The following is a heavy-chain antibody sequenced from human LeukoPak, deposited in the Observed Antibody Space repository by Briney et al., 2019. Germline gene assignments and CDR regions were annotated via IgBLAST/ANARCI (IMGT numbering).Heavy chain of an antibody. CDR3: ARDPRYFDY. CDR2: IKQDGSEK. V-gene: IGHV3-7*05. CDR1: GFTFSTYW. J-gene: IGHJ4*02. Sequence: GGSLRLSCAASGFTFSTYWMTWVRQAPGKGLEWVANIKQDGSEKYYVDSVKGRFTISRDNARNSLYLQMNSLRAEDAAVYYCARDPRYFDYWGQGTLVTVSS.